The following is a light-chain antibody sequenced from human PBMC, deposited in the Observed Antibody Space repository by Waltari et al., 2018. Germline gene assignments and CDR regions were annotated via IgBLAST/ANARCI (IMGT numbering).Light chain of an antibody. CDR1: SSNIGKNS. CDR3: ATWDDTLNGPV. V-gene: IGLV1-44*01. Sequence: QSVVTQPPSASGTPGQRVTISCSGTSSNIGKNSVNWYQQLPGTAPKLLIFSNLQRPPGVPGRFSGSKSGTSASLAIGALQSEDEANYYCATWDDTLNGPVFGGGTELTVL. J-gene: IGLJ3*02. CDR2: SNL.